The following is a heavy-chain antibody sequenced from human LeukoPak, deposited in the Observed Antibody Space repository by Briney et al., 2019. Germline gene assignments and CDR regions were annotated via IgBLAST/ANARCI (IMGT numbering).Heavy chain of an antibody. D-gene: IGHD1-26*01. CDR1: GGSISSYY. CDR2: IYYSGST. V-gene: IGHV4-59*08. J-gene: IGHJ4*02. CDR3: ARHMSWQWEYYFDY. Sequence: SETLSLTCTVSGGSISSYYWSWIRQPPGKGLEWIGYIYYSGSTTYNPSLKSRVTISVDTSKNQFSLKLSSVTAADTAVYYCARHMSWQWEYYFDYWGQGTLVTVSS.